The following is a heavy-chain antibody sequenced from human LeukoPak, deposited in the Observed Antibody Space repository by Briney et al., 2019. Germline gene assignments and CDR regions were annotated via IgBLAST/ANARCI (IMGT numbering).Heavy chain of an antibody. CDR1: GGSFSGYY. CDR3: ARDYRYSSSWYDYYYYGMDV. V-gene: IGHV4-34*01. J-gene: IGHJ6*02. CDR2: INHSGST. Sequence: SETLSLTCAVYGGSFSGYYWSWIRQPPGKGLEWIGEINHSGSTNYNPSLMSRVTISVDTSKNQFSLKLSSVTAADTAVYYCARDYRYSSSWYDYYYYGMDVWGQGTTVTVSS. D-gene: IGHD6-13*01.